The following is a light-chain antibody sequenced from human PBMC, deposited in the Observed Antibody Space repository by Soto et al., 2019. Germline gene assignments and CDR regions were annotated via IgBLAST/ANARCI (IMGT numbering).Light chain of an antibody. CDR3: QQYSSYPLT. J-gene: IGKJ4*01. V-gene: IGKV1-5*03. CDR2: KAS. CDR1: QSVGKW. Sequence: DIQMTQSPSTLSAFVGDRVTITCRASQSVGKWLAWYQQKPGKAPKILIYKASTLESGVPSRFSGSGSGTEFTLTISSLQPDDFATYYCQQYSSYPLTFGGGIKVEIK.